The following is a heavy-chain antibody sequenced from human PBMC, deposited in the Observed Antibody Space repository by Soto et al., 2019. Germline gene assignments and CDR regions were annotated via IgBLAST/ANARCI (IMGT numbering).Heavy chain of an antibody. V-gene: IGHV4-30-4*08. CDR3: AREGDSSSSA. CDR1: GGSISSGDYY. Sequence: LSLTCTVSGGSISSGDYYCSLIRQPPGKGLEWIGYIYYSGSTYYNPSLKSRVTISVDTSKNQVSLKLSSLTAADTAAYYGAREGDSSSSAWRQGTVVTVSS. J-gene: IGHJ5*02. D-gene: IGHD6-6*01. CDR2: IYYSGST.